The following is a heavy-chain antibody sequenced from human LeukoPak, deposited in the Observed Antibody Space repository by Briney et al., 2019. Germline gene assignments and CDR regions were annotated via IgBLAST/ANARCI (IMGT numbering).Heavy chain of an antibody. V-gene: IGHV3-74*01. J-gene: IGHJ5*02. CDR2: INTDGSST. Sequence: GGSLRLSCAASGFTFSSYWMHWVRQAPGKGLVWVSRINTDGSSTSYADSVKGRFTISRDNAKNTLYLQMNSLRAEDTAVYYCARDLVTRLNQYYDFWRFDPWGQGTLVTVSS. CDR1: GFTFSSYW. CDR3: ARDLVTRLNQYYDFWRFDP. D-gene: IGHD3-3*01.